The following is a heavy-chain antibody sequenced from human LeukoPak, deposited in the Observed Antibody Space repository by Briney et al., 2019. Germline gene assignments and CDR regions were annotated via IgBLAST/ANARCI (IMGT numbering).Heavy chain of an antibody. J-gene: IGHJ6*02. V-gene: IGHV3-7*03. CDR1: GFTFSSYW. CDR2: INHNGNVN. Sequence: AGGSLRLSCAASGFTFSSYWMNWARQAPGKGLEWVASINHNGNVNYYVDSVKGRFTVSRDNANNSLYLQMSNLRAEDTAGYYCARGGGLDVWGQGATVTVSS. CDR3: ARGGGLDV. D-gene: IGHD3-16*01.